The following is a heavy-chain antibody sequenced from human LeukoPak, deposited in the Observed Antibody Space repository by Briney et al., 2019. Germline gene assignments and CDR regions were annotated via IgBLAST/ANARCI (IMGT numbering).Heavy chain of an antibody. CDR2: ISSSSSYI. Sequence: GGSLRLSCAASGFTFSSYSMNWVRQAPGKGLEWVSSISSSSSYIYYADSVKGRFTISRDNAKNSLYLQMNSLRADDTAVYYCARDSGSGYYPDYWGQGTLVTVSS. D-gene: IGHD3-22*01. J-gene: IGHJ4*02. V-gene: IGHV3-21*01. CDR3: ARDSGSGYYPDY. CDR1: GFTFSSYS.